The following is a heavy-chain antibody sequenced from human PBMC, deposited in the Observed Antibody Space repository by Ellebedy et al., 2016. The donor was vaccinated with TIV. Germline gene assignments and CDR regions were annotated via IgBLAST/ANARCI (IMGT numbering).Heavy chain of an antibody. Sequence: PGGSLRLSCAASGLTFSSYDMSWVRQAPGKGLEWVSGISGSGGSTYYADSVKGRFTISRDNSKNTLSLQMNSLRAEDTAVYYCAKDASPRVVVPAAIWYYYYYYGMDVWGQGTTVTVSS. CDR1: GLTFSSYD. CDR3: AKDASPRVVVPAAIWYYYYYYGMDV. V-gene: IGHV3-23*01. J-gene: IGHJ6*02. CDR2: ISGSGGST. D-gene: IGHD2-2*02.